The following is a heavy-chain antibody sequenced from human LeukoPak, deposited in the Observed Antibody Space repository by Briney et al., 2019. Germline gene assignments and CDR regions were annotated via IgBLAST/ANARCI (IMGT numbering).Heavy chain of an antibody. Sequence: ASVKVSCKASGYTLTGYYMHWVRQAPGQGLEWMGRINPNSGGTNYAQKFQGRVTMTRDTSISTAYMELSRLRSDDTAVYYCARTTYYYDSSGYYYFHDYWGQGTLVTVSS. CDR1: GYTLTGYY. J-gene: IGHJ4*02. CDR3: ARTTYYYDSSGYYYFHDY. D-gene: IGHD3-22*01. CDR2: INPNSGGT. V-gene: IGHV1-2*06.